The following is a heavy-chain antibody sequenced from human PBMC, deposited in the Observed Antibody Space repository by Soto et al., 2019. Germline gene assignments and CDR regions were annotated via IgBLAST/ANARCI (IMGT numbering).Heavy chain of an antibody. V-gene: IGHV3-30*18. CDR1: GFTFSSYG. J-gene: IGHJ4*02. CDR3: AKDGGDWPFDY. D-gene: IGHD2-21*02. CDR2: ISYDGSNK. Sequence: PGGSLRLSCAASGFTFSSYGMHWVRQAPGKGLEWVAVISYDGSNKYYADSVKGRFTISRDNSKNTLYLQMNSLRAEDTAVYYCAKDGGDWPFDYWGQGTLVTVSS.